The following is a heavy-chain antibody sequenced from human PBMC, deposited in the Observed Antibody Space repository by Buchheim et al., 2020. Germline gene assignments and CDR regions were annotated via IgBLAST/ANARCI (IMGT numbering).Heavy chain of an antibody. Sequence: QVQLIQSGAEVKNPGASVKVSCGTSGYTFVAYFIHWVRQAPGQGLEWMGWINPNSGGTKIAQKFQGRVTMTRDTSISTTYMELSSLRSDDTAIYYCAASIVGATTVGYYGMDVWGQGTT. D-gene: IGHD1-26*01. CDR3: AASIVGATTVGYYGMDV. CDR1: GYTFVAYF. CDR2: INPNSGGT. V-gene: IGHV1-2*02. J-gene: IGHJ6*02.